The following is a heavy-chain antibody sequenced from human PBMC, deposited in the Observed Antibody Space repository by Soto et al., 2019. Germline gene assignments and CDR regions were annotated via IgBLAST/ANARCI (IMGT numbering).Heavy chain of an antibody. J-gene: IGHJ4*02. CDR2: IYYSGST. CDR1: RDSISSGSYF. Sequence: QVQLQESGPGLVRPSQTLSLTCTVSRDSISSGSYFWNWIRLHPGKGLEWIGYIYYSGSTYYNPSLKSRVTISIDTSKNQFSLNLSSVTAADTAVYYCARLITGYSSGWYDYWGQGTLVTVSS. D-gene: IGHD6-19*01. V-gene: IGHV4-31*03. CDR3: ARLITGYSSGWYDY.